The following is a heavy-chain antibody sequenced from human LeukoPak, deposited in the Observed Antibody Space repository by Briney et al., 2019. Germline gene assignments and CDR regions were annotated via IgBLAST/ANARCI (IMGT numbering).Heavy chain of an antibody. V-gene: IGHV5-10-1*01. D-gene: IGHD6-19*01. Sequence: GESLKISCKASGYSFTSYWSTWGRHMPGKGLEWMGRIDPTDSYTNYSPSFQGHVTMSADKSITTAYLQWSSLKASDTAMYYCARHRTSGWTDFDYWGQGALVTVSS. CDR2: IDPTDSYT. CDR3: ARHRTSGWTDFDY. CDR1: GYSFTSYW. J-gene: IGHJ4*02.